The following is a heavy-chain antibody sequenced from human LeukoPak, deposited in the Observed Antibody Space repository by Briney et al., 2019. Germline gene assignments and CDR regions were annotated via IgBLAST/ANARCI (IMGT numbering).Heavy chain of an antibody. CDR2: INHSGST. D-gene: IGHD6-19*01. CDR3: VRGPQGRKQWLVTSYFDY. V-gene: IGHV4-34*01. J-gene: IGHJ4*02. CDR1: GGSFSGYY. Sequence: SETLSLTCAVYGGSFSGYYWSWIRQPPGKGLEWLGEINHSGSTNYNPSLNSRVTISVDTSRNQFSLKLSSVTAADTAVYYCVRGPQGRKQWLVTSYFDYWGQGTLVTVSS.